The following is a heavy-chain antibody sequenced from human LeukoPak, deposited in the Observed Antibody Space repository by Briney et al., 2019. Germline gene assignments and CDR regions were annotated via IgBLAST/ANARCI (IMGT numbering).Heavy chain of an antibody. CDR1: GYTFTSYG. V-gene: IGHV1-18*01. D-gene: IGHD1-20*01. Sequence: ASVKVSCKASGYTFTSYGISWVRQAPGQGLEWMGWISAYNGSTNYAQKLQGRVTMTTDTSTSTAYMELRSLRSDDTAVYYCARVNWNDVSDDYWGQGTLVTVSS. J-gene: IGHJ4*02. CDR2: ISAYNGST. CDR3: ARVNWNDVSDDY.